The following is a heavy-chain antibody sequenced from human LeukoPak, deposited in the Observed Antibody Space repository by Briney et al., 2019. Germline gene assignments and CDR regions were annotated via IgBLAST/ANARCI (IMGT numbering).Heavy chain of an antibody. D-gene: IGHD5-12*01. CDR3: ARGVSGYDFDY. V-gene: IGHV4-59*12. J-gene: IGHJ4*02. Sequence: KTSETLSLTCTVSGGSISSYYWSWIRQPPGKGLEWIGEIYHSGSTNYNPSLKSRVTISVDKSKNQFSLKLSSVTAADTAVYYCARGVSGYDFDYWGQGTLATVSS. CDR1: GGSISSYY. CDR2: IYHSGST.